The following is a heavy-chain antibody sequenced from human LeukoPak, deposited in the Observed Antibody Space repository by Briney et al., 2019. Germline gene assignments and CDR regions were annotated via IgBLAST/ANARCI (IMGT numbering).Heavy chain of an antibody. V-gene: IGHV4-59*01. J-gene: IGHJ3*02. CDR3: ARVGIAAAGPGGRDAFGI. D-gene: IGHD6-13*01. CDR1: GGSISSYY. Sequence: SSESLSLTCTVSGGSISSYYWSWIRQRPGKGLEWIGYIYYSGSANYNPSLKSRVTISGDTSQHQISLKLSSVTAADPAVYCCARVGIAAAGPGGRDAFGIWGQGKMVTVPS. CDR2: IYYSGSA.